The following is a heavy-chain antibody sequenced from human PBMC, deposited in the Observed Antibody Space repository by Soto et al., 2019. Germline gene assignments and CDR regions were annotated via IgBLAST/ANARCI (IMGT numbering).Heavy chain of an antibody. Sequence: QVQLVQSGAEVKKPGASVKVSCKASGYTFTNYGFSWVRQAPGHGLEWMGWISAYNGNTNYAQKLQGRVTMTTDTSTTTAFMELRSLRSDDTAVYYCARLVVLPAPVARHYYNYAMDVWGQGTTVTVSS. CDR2: ISAYNGNT. D-gene: IGHD2-2*01. J-gene: IGHJ6*02. CDR1: GYTFTNYG. CDR3: ARLVVLPAPVARHYYNYAMDV. V-gene: IGHV1-18*01.